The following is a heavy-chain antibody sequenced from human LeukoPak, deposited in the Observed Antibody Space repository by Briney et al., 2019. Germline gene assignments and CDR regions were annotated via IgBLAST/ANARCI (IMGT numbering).Heavy chain of an antibody. J-gene: IGHJ6*02. Sequence: GGSLRLSCVAFGFSFSSYGMHWVRQAPGKGLEWVAVITYDGSNKYYADSVKGRFTISRDNSKNTLYLQMNSLRAEDTAVYYCAKLAVTTCMDVWGQGTTVTVSS. D-gene: IGHD4-17*01. V-gene: IGHV3-30*18. CDR2: ITYDGSNK. CDR3: AKLAVTTCMDV. CDR1: GFSFSSYG.